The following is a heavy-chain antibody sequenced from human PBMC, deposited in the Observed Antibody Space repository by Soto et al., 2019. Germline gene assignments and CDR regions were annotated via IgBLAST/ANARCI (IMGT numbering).Heavy chain of an antibody. CDR3: ARGPGSGWYDY. J-gene: IGHJ4*02. CDR1: GGSISRGDYY. D-gene: IGHD6-19*01. Sequence: QVQLQESGPGLVKPSQTLSLTCTVSGGSISRGDYYWSWIRQHPGKGLDCIGFIYYSGSTYYNPSLKSRVTISVDTSKNQFPLTLSSVTAADTAVYYCARGPGSGWYDYWGQGTLVTVSS. CDR2: IYYSGST. V-gene: IGHV4-31*03.